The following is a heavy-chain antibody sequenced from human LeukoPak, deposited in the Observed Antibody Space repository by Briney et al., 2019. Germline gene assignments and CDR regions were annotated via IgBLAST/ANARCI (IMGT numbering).Heavy chain of an antibody. J-gene: IGHJ6*03. V-gene: IGHV1-58*02. D-gene: IGHD3-10*01. CDR3: AASGFGFGELPSYFYYYMDV. CDR2: IVVGSGNT. CDR1: GFTFTRSA. Sequence: SVRVSCKASGFTFTRSAMQWVRQARGQRLEWIGWIVVGSGNTKYAQKFQERVTITRDMSTGTAYMELSSLRSEDTAVYYCAASGFGFGELPSYFYYYMDVWGKGTTVTISS.